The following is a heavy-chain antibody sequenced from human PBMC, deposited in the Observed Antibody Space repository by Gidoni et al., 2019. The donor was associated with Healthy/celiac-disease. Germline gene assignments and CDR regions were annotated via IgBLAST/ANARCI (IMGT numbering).Heavy chain of an antibody. CDR2: IYPGDSDT. CDR3: ARLGARGYSGYRSNWFDP. V-gene: IGHV5-51*03. D-gene: IGHD5-12*01. J-gene: IGHJ5*02. CDR1: GYSFTSYW. Sequence: EVQLVQSGAEVKKPGESLKISCKGSGYSFTSYWIGWVRQMPGKGLEWMGIIYPGDSDTRYRPSFQGQVTISADKSISTAYLQWSSLKASDTAMYYCARLGARGYSGYRSNWFDPWGQGTLVTVSS.